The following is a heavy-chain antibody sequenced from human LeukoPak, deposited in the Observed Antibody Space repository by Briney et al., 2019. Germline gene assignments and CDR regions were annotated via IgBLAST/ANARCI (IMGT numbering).Heavy chain of an antibody. D-gene: IGHD4-17*01. CDR2: ISWSGSTI. CDR1: GFISSDYY. CDR3: ARSIMYGDHGEDI. Sequence: GGSLRLSCAASGFISSDYYMSWIRQAPGKGLEWVSDISWSGSTIYYADSVKGRFTISRDNAKNTLYLQMDSLRAEDAAIYYCARSIMYGDHGEDIWGQGTVVAVSS. J-gene: IGHJ3*02. V-gene: IGHV3-11*04.